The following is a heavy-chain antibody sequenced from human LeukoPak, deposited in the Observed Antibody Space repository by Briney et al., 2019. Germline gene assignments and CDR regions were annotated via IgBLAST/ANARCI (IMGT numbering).Heavy chain of an antibody. Sequence: ASVKVSCKASGGTFSSYAISWVRQAPGQGLEWMGGIIPIFGTANYAQKFQGRVTITTDESTSSAYMELSSLRSEDTALYYCAAAEGIAVARLRFDYYYYMDVWGKGTTVTVSS. CDR1: GGTFSSYA. V-gene: IGHV1-69*05. J-gene: IGHJ6*03. CDR2: IIPIFGTA. CDR3: AAAEGIAVARLRFDYYYYMDV. D-gene: IGHD6-19*01.